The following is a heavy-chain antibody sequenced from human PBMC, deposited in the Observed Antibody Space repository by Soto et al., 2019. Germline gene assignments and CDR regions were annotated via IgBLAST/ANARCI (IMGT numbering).Heavy chain of an antibody. CDR2: IYYSGST. Sequence: SETLSITCTVSGGSISSYYWSWIRLPPGKGLEWIGYIYYSGSTNYNPSLKSRVTISVDTSKNQFSLKLSSVTAADAAVYYCARTSRAVNWFDPWGQGTVVTVSS. V-gene: IGHV4-59*08. CDR1: GGSISSYY. CDR3: ARTSRAVNWFDP. J-gene: IGHJ5*02.